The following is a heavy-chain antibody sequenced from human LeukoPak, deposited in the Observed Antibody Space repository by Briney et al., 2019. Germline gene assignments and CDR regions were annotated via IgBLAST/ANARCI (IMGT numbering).Heavy chain of an antibody. Sequence: GGSLRLSCAASGFTFSSYWMSWVRQAPGKGLEWVANIKQDGSEKYYVDSVKGRFTISRDNAKNSLYLQMNSLRAEETAVYYCARRCSGGSCDPRAVYFQHWGQGTLVTVSS. J-gene: IGHJ1*01. CDR1: GFTFSSYW. CDR3: ARRCSGGSCDPRAVYFQH. D-gene: IGHD2-15*01. CDR2: IKQDGSEK. V-gene: IGHV3-7*03.